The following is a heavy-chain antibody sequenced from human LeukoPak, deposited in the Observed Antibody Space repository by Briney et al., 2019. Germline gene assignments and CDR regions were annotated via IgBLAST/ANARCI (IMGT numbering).Heavy chain of an antibody. J-gene: IGHJ4*02. V-gene: IGHV3-48*03. CDR3: ARGGSYLHY. CDR2: ISSSVSII. D-gene: IGHD3-16*01. CDR1: GFTFMSSE. Sequence: HPGGSLRLSSAASGFTFMSSEMNWVRQAPGKGLEWVSYISSSVSIIYYADSVKGRFTISRDNAKNSLYLQMNSLRAEDTAVYYCARGGSYLHYWGQGTLVTVSS.